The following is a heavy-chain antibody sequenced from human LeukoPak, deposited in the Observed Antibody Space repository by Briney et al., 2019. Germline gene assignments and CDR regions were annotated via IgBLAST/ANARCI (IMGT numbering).Heavy chain of an antibody. CDR3: ARHVMGGDSGSRRVYDAFDI. J-gene: IGHJ3*02. Sequence: SETLSLTCTVSGGSISSSNYYWGWIRQPPGKGLEWIGSIYYSGSTYYNPSLESRVAMSVDTSKNQFSLKLSSVTAADTAVYYCARHVMGGDSGSRRVYDAFDIWGQGTMVTVSS. V-gene: IGHV4-39*01. CDR1: GGSISSSNYY. D-gene: IGHD1-26*01. CDR2: IYYSGST.